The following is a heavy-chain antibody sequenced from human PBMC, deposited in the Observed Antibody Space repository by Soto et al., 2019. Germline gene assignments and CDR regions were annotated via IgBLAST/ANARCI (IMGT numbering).Heavy chain of an antibody. CDR3: ARETYYYGSDPPDY. CDR2: ISAYNGNT. D-gene: IGHD3-10*01. J-gene: IGHJ4*02. CDR1: GYTFTSYG. Sequence: ASVKVSCKASGYTFTSYGISWVRQAPGQGLEWMGWISAYNGNTNYAQKLQGRVTMTTDTSTSTAYMELRGLRSDDTAVYYCARETYYYGSDPPDYWGQGTLVTVSS. V-gene: IGHV1-18*01.